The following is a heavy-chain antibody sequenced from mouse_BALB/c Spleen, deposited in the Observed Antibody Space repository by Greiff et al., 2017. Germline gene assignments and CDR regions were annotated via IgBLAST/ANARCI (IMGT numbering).Heavy chain of an antibody. V-gene: IGHV1-69*02. J-gene: IGHJ3*01. D-gene: IGHD2-1*01. CDR3: AREDYGNYFAY. CDR2: IDPSDSET. Sequence: QVQLQQSGAELVKPGAPVKLSCKASGYTFTSYWMNWVKQRPGRGLEWIGRIDPSDSETHYNQKFKDKATLTVDKSSSTAYIQLSSLTSEDSAVYYCAREDYGNYFAYWGQGTLVTVSA. CDR1: GYTFTSYW.